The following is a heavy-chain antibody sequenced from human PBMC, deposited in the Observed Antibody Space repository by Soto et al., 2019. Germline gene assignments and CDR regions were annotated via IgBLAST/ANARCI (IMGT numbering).Heavy chain of an antibody. CDR2: IYYSGST. V-gene: IGHV4-31*03. CDR3: ARYSGYGSSGP. Sequence: PSETLSLTCTVSGGSISSGGYYWSGIRQHPGKGLEWIGYIYYSGSTYYNPSLKSRVTISVDTSKNQFSLKLSSVTAADTAVYYCARYSGYGSSGPWGQGTLVTVSS. CDR1: GGSISSGGYY. J-gene: IGHJ5*02. D-gene: IGHD5-12*01.